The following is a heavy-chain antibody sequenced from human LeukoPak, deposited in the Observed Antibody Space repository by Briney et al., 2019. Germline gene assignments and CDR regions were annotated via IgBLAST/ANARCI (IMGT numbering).Heavy chain of an antibody. CDR1: GYIFTSYG. D-gene: IGHD3-10*01. Sequence: ASVKVSCKASGYIFTSYGISWVRQAPGQGLEWMGWISAYNGNTNYAQKLQGRVTMTTVTSTSTAYMELRSLRSDDTAVYYCARPYGSGSPYYFDYWGQGTLVTVSS. J-gene: IGHJ4*02. V-gene: IGHV1-18*01. CDR2: ISAYNGNT. CDR3: ARPYGSGSPYYFDY.